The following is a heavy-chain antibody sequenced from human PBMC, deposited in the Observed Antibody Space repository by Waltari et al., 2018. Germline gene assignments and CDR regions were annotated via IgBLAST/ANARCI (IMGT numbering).Heavy chain of an antibody. D-gene: IGHD2-21*02. CDR2: ISYDGSSQ. Sequence: QEQMVESGGGVVQPGRPLSLSCSISGFIFRNYAMNWVRQDPGKGLEWLAVISYDGSSQYYADSVKGRFSVSRDSFKNTVYLHMNGLRTEDTAVYYCARAVTGEDAFDMWGQGTMVTVSS. J-gene: IGHJ3*02. CDR1: GFIFRNYA. CDR3: ARAVTGEDAFDM. V-gene: IGHV3-30-3*01.